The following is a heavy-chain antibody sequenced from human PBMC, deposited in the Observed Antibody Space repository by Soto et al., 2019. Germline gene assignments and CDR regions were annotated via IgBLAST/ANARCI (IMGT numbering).Heavy chain of an antibody. CDR2: ISYDGSNK. Sequence: GGSLRLSCAASGFTFNSYTMHWVRQAPGKGLEWVAVISYDGSNKYYADSVKGRFTISRDNSKNTLYLQMNSLRAEDTAVYYCARVDTAIGSAELYYDYWGQGTLVTVSS. V-gene: IGHV3-30-3*01. D-gene: IGHD5-18*01. CDR3: ARVDTAIGSAELYYDY. CDR1: GFTFNSYT. J-gene: IGHJ4*02.